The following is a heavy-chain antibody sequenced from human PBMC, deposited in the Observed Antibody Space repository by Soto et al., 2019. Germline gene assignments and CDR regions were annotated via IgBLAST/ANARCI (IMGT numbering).Heavy chain of an antibody. CDR3: ARDIASAGVVLDY. CDR1: GFTFSSYG. D-gene: IGHD6-13*01. Sequence: TGGSLRLSCAGSGFTFSSYGMHWVRQAPGKGLEWVAVIWFDGSKRYYADSVKGRFTISRDDSKNTLYLQMNSLRAEDTGVYSCARDIASAGVVLDYWGQGTPVTVSS. CDR2: IWFDGSKR. J-gene: IGHJ4*02. V-gene: IGHV3-33*01.